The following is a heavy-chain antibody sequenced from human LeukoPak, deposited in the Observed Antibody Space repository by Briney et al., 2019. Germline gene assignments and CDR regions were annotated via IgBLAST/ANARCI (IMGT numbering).Heavy chain of an antibody. D-gene: IGHD2-2*01. V-gene: IGHV1-69*13. CDR1: GGTFSSYA. CDR3: ARDPWCLGGTSCSLYYYYGMDV. Sequence: ASVKVSCKASGGTFSSYAISWVRQAPGQGLEWMGGIIPIFGTANYAQKFQGRVTITADESTSTAYMELSSLRSEDTAVYYCARDPWCLGGTSCSLYYYYGMDVWGQGTTVTVSS. J-gene: IGHJ6*02. CDR2: IIPIFGTA.